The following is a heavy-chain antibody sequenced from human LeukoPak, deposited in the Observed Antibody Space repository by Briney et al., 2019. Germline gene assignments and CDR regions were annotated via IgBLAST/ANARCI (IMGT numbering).Heavy chain of an antibody. CDR1: GFTFSTYA. CDR2: ISGSGGST. D-gene: IGHD2-2*02. Sequence: PGGSLRLSCAASGFTFSTYAMSWVRQAPGKGLEWVSAISGSGGSTYYADSVKGRFTISRDNSKNTLYLQMNSLRAEDTAVYYCAKGSHVELLDRAPTTTYYFDYWGQGTLVTVSS. J-gene: IGHJ4*02. CDR3: AKGSHVELLDRAPTTTYYFDY. V-gene: IGHV3-23*01.